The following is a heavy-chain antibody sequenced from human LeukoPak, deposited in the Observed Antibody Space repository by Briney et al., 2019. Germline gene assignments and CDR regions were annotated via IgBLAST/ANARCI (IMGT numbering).Heavy chain of an antibody. D-gene: IGHD6-19*01. CDR2: ISYDGSNK. V-gene: IGHV3-30*04. CDR1: GFTFSSYA. Sequence: GGSLRLSCAASGFTFSSYAMRWVRQAPGKGLEWVAVISYDGSNKYYADSVKGRFTISRDNSKNTLYLQMNSLRAEDTAVHYCARDQVAALGVLGYWGQGTLVTVSS. J-gene: IGHJ4*02. CDR3: ARDQVAALGVLGY.